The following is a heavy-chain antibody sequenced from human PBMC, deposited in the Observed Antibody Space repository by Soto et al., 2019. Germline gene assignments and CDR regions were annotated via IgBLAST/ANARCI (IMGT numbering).Heavy chain of an antibody. CDR3: AHRKGGNFDY. CDR1: GFSLTTSAEA. Sequence: QITLKESGPTLVKPTQTLTLTCTFSGFSLTTSAEAVGWIRQPPGKALEWLALIYWNDEIHYSPSLKSRLTITKDTSKNQVVLTMTNMDPVYTAKYYCAHRKGGNFDYWGQGTLVSVSS. J-gene: IGHJ4*02. D-gene: IGHD1-26*01. V-gene: IGHV2-5*01. CDR2: IYWNDEI.